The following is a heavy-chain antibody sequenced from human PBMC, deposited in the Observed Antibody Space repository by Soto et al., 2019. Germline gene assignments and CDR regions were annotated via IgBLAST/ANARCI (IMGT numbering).Heavy chain of an antibody. CDR2: IYYSGST. CDR1: GGSISSYY. CDR3: AREVDCVGYFDCLVFDP. V-gene: IGHV4-59*01. J-gene: IGHJ5*02. D-gene: IGHD3-9*01. Sequence: SETLSLTCTVSGGSISSYYWSWIRQPPGKGLEWIGYIYYSGSTNYNPSLKSRVTISVDTSKNQFSLKLSSVTAADTAVYYCAREVDCVGYFDCLVFDPWGQGTLVTVSS.